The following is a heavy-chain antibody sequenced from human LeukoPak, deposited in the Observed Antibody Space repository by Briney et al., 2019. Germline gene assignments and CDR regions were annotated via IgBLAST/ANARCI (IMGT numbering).Heavy chain of an antibody. Sequence: PSQTLSLTCTVSGGSINSGTYYWSWIRQPAGKGLEWIGRIYPSGTTNYNPSLKSRVTISVDTSKNQFSLKLTSVTAADTAVYYCARGGYCGDDCFFYSWGQGTLVNVSS. CDR1: GGSINSGTYY. CDR2: IYPSGTT. CDR3: ARGGYCGDDCFFYS. V-gene: IGHV4-61*02. D-gene: IGHD2-21*02. J-gene: IGHJ4*02.